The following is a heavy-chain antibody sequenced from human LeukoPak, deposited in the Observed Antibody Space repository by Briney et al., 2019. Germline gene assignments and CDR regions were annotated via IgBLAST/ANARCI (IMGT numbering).Heavy chain of an antibody. D-gene: IGHD4/OR15-4a*01. Sequence: SETLSLICTVSGGSISSSSYYWGWIRQPPGKGLEWIGSIYYSGSTYYNPSLKSRVTISVDTSKNQFSLNLSSVTAADTAVYYCIRDYGADPNPPTWGQGTLVIVSS. J-gene: IGHJ5*02. V-gene: IGHV4-39*07. CDR3: IRDYGADPNPPT. CDR1: GGSISSSSYY. CDR2: IYYSGST.